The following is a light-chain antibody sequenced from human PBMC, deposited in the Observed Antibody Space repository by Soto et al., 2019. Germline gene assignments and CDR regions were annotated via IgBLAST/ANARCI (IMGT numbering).Light chain of an antibody. V-gene: IGLV1-40*01. Sequence: QSVLTQPPSVSGAPGQRVTISCTGSSSNIGAGYDVHWYQQLPGTAPKLLIYGNSNRPSGVPDRFSGSKSGTSASLAITGLQAEDEADYYCQSYEISLSVVFGGGTKLTVL. J-gene: IGLJ2*01. CDR1: SSNIGAGYD. CDR2: GNS. CDR3: QSYEISLSVV.